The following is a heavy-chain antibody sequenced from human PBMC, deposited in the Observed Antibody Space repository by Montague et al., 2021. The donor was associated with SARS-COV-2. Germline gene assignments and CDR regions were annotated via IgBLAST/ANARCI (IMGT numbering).Heavy chain of an antibody. CDR2: IYYSGST. D-gene: IGHD6-19*01. CDR1: GFSLSTSGMC. V-gene: IGHV4-39*01. J-gene: IGHJ5*02. CDR3: ARHALRFVAGTHNWFDP. Sequence: LVKPTQTLTLTCTFSGFSLSTSGMCVSWIRQPPGKGLEWIGSIYYSGSTYYNPSLKSRVTISVDTSKNQFSLKLSSVTAADTAVYYCARHALRFVAGTHNWFDPWGQGTLVTVSS.